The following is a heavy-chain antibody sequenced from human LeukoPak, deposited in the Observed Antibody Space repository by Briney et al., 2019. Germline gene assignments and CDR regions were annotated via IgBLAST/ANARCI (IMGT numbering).Heavy chain of an antibody. Sequence: PEGSLRLSCAASGFTVSSNYMSWVRQAPGKGLEWVSAIIGSGGSTYYADSVQGRFTISRDNSKNTLYLQMNSLTAEDTAVYYCAKGTAVADIYFDYWGQGTLVTVSS. CDR1: GFTVSSNY. J-gene: IGHJ4*02. V-gene: IGHV3-23*01. D-gene: IGHD6-19*01. CDR3: AKGTAVADIYFDY. CDR2: IIGSGGST.